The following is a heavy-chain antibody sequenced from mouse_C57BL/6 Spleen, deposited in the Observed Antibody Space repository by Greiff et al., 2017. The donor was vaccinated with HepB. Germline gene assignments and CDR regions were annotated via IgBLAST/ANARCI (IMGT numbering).Heavy chain of an antibody. CDR1: GYTFTSYW. V-gene: IGHV1-61*01. D-gene: IGHD4-1*01. J-gene: IGHJ1*03. Sequence: VQLQQPGAELVRPGSSVKLSCKASGYTFTSYWMDWVKQRPGQGLEWIGNIYPSDSETHYNQKFKDKATLTVDKSSSPAYMQLSSLTSEDSAVYYCARNWDVWYFDVWGTGTTVTVSS. CDR2: IYPSDSET. CDR3: ARNWDVWYFDV.